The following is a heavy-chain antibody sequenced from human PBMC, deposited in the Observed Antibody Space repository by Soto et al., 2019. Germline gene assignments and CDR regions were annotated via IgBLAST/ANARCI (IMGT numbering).Heavy chain of an antibody. V-gene: IGHV6-1*01. Sequence: HTCSVIGAVSGGNVVRISAASISIRQGPSRGLEWLGRTYYRSKWYNDYAVSVKSRITINPDTSKNQFSLQLNSVTPEDTAVYYCARAQIVYSSGRYNGMDVWAQGTTVTVSS. CDR3: ARAQIVYSSGRYNGMDV. CDR1: GGNVVRISAA. CDR2: TYYRSKWYN. D-gene: IGHD6-19*01. J-gene: IGHJ6*02.